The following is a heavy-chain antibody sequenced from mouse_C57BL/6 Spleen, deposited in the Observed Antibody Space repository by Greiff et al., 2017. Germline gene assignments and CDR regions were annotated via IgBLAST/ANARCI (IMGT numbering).Heavy chain of an antibody. CDR3: ARGGPLNYSDY. V-gene: IGHV1-50*01. J-gene: IGHJ2*01. CDR2: IDPSDSYT. Sequence: QVQLKQPGAELVKPGASVKLSCKASGYTFTSYWMQWVKQRPGQGLEWIGEIDPSDSYTNYNQKFKGKATLTVDTSSSTAYMQLSSLTSEDSAVYYCARGGPLNYSDYWGQGTTLTVSS. CDR1: GYTFTSYW.